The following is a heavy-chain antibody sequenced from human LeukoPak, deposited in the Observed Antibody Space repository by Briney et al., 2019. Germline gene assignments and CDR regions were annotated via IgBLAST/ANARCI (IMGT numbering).Heavy chain of an antibody. CDR2: IYYSGST. CDR3: ARVPAPTSFYYYGMDV. V-gene: IGHV4-59*01. Sequence: SETLSLTCTVSGGSISSYYWSWIRQPPGKGLEWIGYIYYSGSTNYNPSLKSRVTISVDTSKNQFSLKLSSVTAADTAVYYCARVPAPTSFYYYGMDVWGQGTTVTVSS. J-gene: IGHJ6*02. CDR1: GGSISSYY.